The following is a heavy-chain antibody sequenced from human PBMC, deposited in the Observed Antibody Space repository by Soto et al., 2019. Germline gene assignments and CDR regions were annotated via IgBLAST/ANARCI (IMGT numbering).Heavy chain of an antibody. Sequence: EVQLVESGGGLVQPGGSLRLSCAASGFTFSSYCMHWVRQAPGKGLVWVSRINTDGRSTNYADSVKGRFTISRDNAKNTLYLQMNSLRAEDTAVYYCARETRGYCSGGSCYPSDYYYGMDVWGQGTTVTVSS. J-gene: IGHJ6*02. CDR1: GFTFSSYC. D-gene: IGHD2-15*01. CDR3: ARETRGYCSGGSCYPSDYYYGMDV. CDR2: INTDGRST. V-gene: IGHV3-74*01.